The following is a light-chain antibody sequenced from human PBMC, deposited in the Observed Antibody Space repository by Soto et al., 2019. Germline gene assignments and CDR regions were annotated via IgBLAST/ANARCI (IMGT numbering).Light chain of an antibody. V-gene: IGKV1-39*01. CDR2: VAS. J-gene: IGKJ4*01. CDR3: QQSSSTPQP. CDR1: QSVGTY. Sequence: DIQMTQSPSSLSASVGDRVIITCRASQSVGTYVSWYQQKEGKAPKLLINVASTLQSGVPSRFSGSGFGTDFTLAISSLQPEDFATYYCQQSSSTPQPFGGGTKVDIK.